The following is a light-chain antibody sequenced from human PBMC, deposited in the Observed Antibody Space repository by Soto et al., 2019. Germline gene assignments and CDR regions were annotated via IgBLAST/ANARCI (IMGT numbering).Light chain of an antibody. CDR3: QHRGNWPIS. J-gene: IGKJ5*01. V-gene: IGKV3-11*01. CDR2: DAS. Sequence: EIVLAQSPATLSLSPGERATLSCRTSQSVSTYLAWYQQKPGQAPRLLIYDASKRATGIPARFSGSGSGTDFTLTISSLXPEDFAVYYCQHRGNWPISFGQGIRLEI. CDR1: QSVSTY.